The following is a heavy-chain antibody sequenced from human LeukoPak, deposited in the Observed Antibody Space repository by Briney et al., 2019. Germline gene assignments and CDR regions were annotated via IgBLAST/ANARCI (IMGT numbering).Heavy chain of an antibody. D-gene: IGHD3-10*01. Sequence: PGGSLRLSCAASGFTFSSYEMNWVRQAPGKGLEWVSYISSSGSTIYYADSVKGRFTISRDNAKNSLYLQMNSLRPEDTAMYYCVSMVRGIGYWGQGTLVTVSS. V-gene: IGHV3-48*03. CDR1: GFTFSSYE. CDR2: ISSSGSTI. J-gene: IGHJ4*02. CDR3: VSMVRGIGY.